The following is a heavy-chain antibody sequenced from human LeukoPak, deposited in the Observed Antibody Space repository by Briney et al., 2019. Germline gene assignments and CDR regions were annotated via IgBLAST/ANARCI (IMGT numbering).Heavy chain of an antibody. Sequence: SETLSLTCSVSGYSISTGYFWVWIRQPPGKGPEWIGNIHYSGTTYYSPSLNSRVAISVDTSKNQFFLNLSSVTAADTAIYYCARDGAGSGYSFDYWGLGILVTVSS. CDR1: GYSISTGYF. V-gene: IGHV4-38-2*02. J-gene: IGHJ4*02. CDR2: IHYSGTT. CDR3: ARDGAGSGYSFDY. D-gene: IGHD3-22*01.